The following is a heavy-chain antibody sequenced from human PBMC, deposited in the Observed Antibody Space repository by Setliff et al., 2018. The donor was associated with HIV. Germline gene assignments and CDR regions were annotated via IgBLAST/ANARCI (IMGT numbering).Heavy chain of an antibody. D-gene: IGHD1-26*01. V-gene: IGHV3-53*01. CDR2: FYSGGST. CDR3: AKGRWRGERGPWYYGYMDV. Sequence: GSLRLSCAASGLAVGANYMSWVRQAPGKGLECVSIFYSGGSTYYSDSVKGRFTISRDKSKNSLYLQMNSLRAEDAAVFYCAKGRWRGERGPWYYGYMDVWGRGTTVTVSS. J-gene: IGHJ6*03. CDR1: GLAVGANY.